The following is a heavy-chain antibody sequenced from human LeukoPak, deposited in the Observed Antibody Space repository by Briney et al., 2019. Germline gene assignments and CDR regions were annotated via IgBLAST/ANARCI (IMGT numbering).Heavy chain of an antibody. Sequence: ASVKVSCKASGYTFTNYYIHWVRQAPGQGLEWMGLINPGGGNTNYAQNFQGRVTMTTDTSTSTAYMELRSLRSDDTAVYYCARAGEVVVAATNYWGQGTLVTVSS. CDR2: INPGGGNT. V-gene: IGHV1-46*01. CDR1: GYTFTNYY. D-gene: IGHD2-15*01. CDR3: ARAGEVVVAATNY. J-gene: IGHJ4*02.